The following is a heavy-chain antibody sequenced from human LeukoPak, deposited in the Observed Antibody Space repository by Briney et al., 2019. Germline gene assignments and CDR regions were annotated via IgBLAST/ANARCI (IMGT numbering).Heavy chain of an antibody. J-gene: IGHJ4*02. CDR2: INSDGSST. Sequence: GGSLRLSCAASGFTSSTTWMNWVRKAPGRGLVGFSRINSDGSSTSYADSVKGRFTISRDNAKNTLYLQMNSLRAEDTAVYYCARDPGSGYSYGYYAYWGQGTLVTVSS. V-gene: IGHV3-74*01. CDR1: GFTSSTTW. CDR3: ARDPGSGYSYGYYAY. D-gene: IGHD5-18*01.